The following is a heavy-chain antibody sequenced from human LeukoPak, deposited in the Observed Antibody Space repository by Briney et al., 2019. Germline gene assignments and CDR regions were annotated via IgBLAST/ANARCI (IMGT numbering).Heavy chain of an antibody. CDR1: SGSFSTSSYY. Sequence: SETLSLTCNVSSGSFSTSSYYWGWIRQPPGKGLEWIGSVYYSGSTYYNPSLKSRVTISVDTSRNQFSLKLSSVTAADTAVYYCARGGWWFDYWGQGTLVTVSS. CDR3: ARGGWWFDY. D-gene: IGHD2-15*01. J-gene: IGHJ4*02. CDR2: VYYSGST. V-gene: IGHV4-39*07.